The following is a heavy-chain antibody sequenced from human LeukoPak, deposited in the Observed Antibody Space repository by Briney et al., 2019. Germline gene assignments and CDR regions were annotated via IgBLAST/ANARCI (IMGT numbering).Heavy chain of an antibody. J-gene: IGHJ4*02. D-gene: IGHD3-22*01. CDR1: GGSISSYY. CDR3: ARRGGDSSGNFDY. V-gene: IGHV4-59*01. Sequence: PSETLSLTCTVSGGSISSYYWSWIRQPPGKGLEWIGYIYYSGSTNHNPSLKSRVTISVDTSKNQFSLKLSSVTAADTAVYYCARRGGDSSGNFDYWGQGTLVTVSS. CDR2: IYYSGST.